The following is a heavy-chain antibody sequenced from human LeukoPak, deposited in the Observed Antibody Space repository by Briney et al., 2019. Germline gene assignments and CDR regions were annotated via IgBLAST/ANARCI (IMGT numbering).Heavy chain of an antibody. Sequence: GGSLRLSCAASGFTFSSYGMSWVRQAPGKGLEWVSSLSGLGYVTYYADSVKGRFTISRDNSKNTLYLQMNSLRAEDTAVYYCAKWHRSGWIANYPFDYWGQGTLVTVSS. D-gene: IGHD6-25*01. CDR3: AKWHRSGWIANYPFDY. V-gene: IGHV3-23*01. CDR1: GFTFSSYG. CDR2: LSGLGYVT. J-gene: IGHJ4*02.